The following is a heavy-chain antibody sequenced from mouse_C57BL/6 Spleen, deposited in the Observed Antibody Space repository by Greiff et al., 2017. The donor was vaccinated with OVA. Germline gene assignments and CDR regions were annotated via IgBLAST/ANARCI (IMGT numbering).Heavy chain of an antibody. V-gene: IGHV1-69*01. J-gene: IGHJ2*01. D-gene: IGHD2-4*01. CDR3: ARRGQLYYDYDQEFDY. CDR2: IDPSDSYT. Sequence: QVQLQQPGAELVMPGASVKLSCKASGYTFTSYWMHWVKQRPGQGLEWIGEIDPSDSYTNYNQKFKGKSTLTVDKSSSTAYMQLSSLTSEDSAVYYCARRGQLYYDYDQEFDYWGQGTLSQSPQ. CDR1: GYTFTSYW.